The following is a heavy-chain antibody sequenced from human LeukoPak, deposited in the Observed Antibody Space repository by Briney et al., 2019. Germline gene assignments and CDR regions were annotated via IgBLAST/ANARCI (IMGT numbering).Heavy chain of an antibody. CDR2: IHYTGST. V-gene: IGHV4-59*01. Sequence: SETLSLTCTVSGGSISSYYWSWIRQSPGKGLECIGYIHYTGSTNYNPSLKSRVTISVDTSKNQFSLKLSSVTAADTAVYYCARGYGDGYEFDYWGQGTLVTVSS. D-gene: IGHD5-24*01. CDR3: ARGYGDGYEFDY. CDR1: GGSISSYY. J-gene: IGHJ4*02.